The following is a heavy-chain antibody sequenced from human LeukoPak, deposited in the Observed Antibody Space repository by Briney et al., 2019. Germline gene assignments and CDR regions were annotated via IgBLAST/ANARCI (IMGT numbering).Heavy chain of an antibody. D-gene: IGHD3-3*01. Sequence: GGSLRLSCAASGFTFSSYSMNWVRQAPGKGLEWVSSISSSSSYIYYADSVMGRFTISRDNAKNSLYLQMNSLRAEDTSVYYCARDLMGEDYDFWSGYYYFDYSGQGTLVTVSS. J-gene: IGHJ4*02. V-gene: IGHV3-21*01. CDR3: ARDLMGEDYDFWSGYYYFDY. CDR2: ISSSSSYI. CDR1: GFTFSSYS.